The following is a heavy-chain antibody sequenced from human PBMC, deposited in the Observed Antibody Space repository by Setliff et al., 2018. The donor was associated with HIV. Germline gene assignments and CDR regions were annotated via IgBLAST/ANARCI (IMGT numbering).Heavy chain of an antibody. D-gene: IGHD3-22*01. CDR3: ARGVSRDSTGYYRDEYFQH. CDR1: GGTFSGYA. CDR2: IIPIFNTA. V-gene: IGHV1-69*13. Sequence: ASVKVSCKASGGTFSGYAISWVRQAPGQGLELMGGIIPIFNTANYAQKFQGRVTITADESTNTAYMYLRTLRSDDTAVYYCARGVSRDSTGYYRDEYFQHWGQGTLVTVSS. J-gene: IGHJ1*01.